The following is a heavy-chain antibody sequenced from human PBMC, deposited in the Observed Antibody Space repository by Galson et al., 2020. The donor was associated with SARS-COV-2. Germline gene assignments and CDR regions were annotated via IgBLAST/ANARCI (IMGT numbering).Heavy chain of an antibody. Sequence: GESLKISCAASGFTFSSYGMHWVRQAPGKGLEWVAVISYDGSNKYYADSVKGRFTISRDNSKNTLYLQMNSLRAEDTAVYYCARELGGSYSLDCWGQGTLVTVSS. CDR3: ARELGGSYSLDC. J-gene: IGHJ4*02. CDR2: ISYDGSNK. CDR1: GFTFSSYG. D-gene: IGHD1-26*01. V-gene: IGHV3-30*03.